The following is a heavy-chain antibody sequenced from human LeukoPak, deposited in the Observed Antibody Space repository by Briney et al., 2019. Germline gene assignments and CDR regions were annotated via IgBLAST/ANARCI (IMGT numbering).Heavy chain of an antibody. D-gene: IGHD1-26*01. V-gene: IGHV1-2*02. Sequence: WASVKVSCKASGYTFSGYYMYWVRQAPGQGLEWMGWINPNSGGTNFAQKFQGGVTMTRDTSISTAYIELSRLRSDDTAVYYCARDSGSYYFEYWGQGTLVTVSS. CDR3: ARDSGSYYFEY. J-gene: IGHJ4*02. CDR1: GYTFSGYY. CDR2: INPNSGGT.